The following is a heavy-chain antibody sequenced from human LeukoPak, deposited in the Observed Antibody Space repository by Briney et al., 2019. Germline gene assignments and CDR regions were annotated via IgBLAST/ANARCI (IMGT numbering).Heavy chain of an antibody. CDR1: GFTFSSYW. J-gene: IGHJ4*02. V-gene: IGHV3-7*01. CDR2: IKQDGSEK. Sequence: PGGSLRLSCAASGFTFSSYWMSWVRQAPGKGLEWVANIKQDGSEKYYVDSVKGRFTISRDNTKNSLYLQMNSLRADDTAMYYCARDGEPFDYWGQGTLVTVSS. CDR3: ARDGEPFDY.